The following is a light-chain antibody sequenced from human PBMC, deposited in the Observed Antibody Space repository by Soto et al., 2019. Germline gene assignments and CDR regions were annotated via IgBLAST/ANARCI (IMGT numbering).Light chain of an antibody. CDR3: ETWDSNSVV. V-gene: IGLV4-60*02. Sequence: QPVLTQSSSASASLGSSVKLTCTLSSGHSGYIIAWHQQQPGKAPRYLMKLEGSGSCNKGSGVPDRFSGSSSGPDRYLTISNLQFEDEADYYCETWDSNSVVFGGGTKVTVL. J-gene: IGLJ2*01. CDR1: SGHSGYI. CDR2: LEGSGSC.